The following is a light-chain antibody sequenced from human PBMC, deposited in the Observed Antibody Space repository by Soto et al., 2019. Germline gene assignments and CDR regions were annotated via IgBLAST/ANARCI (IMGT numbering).Light chain of an antibody. J-gene: IGLJ1*01. CDR1: SGYIGNFNF. CDR2: EVS. V-gene: IGLV2-14*01. CDR3: SSYITTTSRV. Sequence: QSALTQPASVSGSPGQSITISCTGTSGYIGNFNFVSWYQQHPGKAPKLMIYEVSNRPSGVSDRFSGSKSVNTASLTISGLQAEDEADYYCSSYITTTSRVFGTGTKLTVL.